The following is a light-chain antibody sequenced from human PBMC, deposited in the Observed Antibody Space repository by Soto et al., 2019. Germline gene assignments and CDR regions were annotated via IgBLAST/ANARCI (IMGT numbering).Light chain of an antibody. V-gene: IGLV1-44*01. Sequence: QSVLTQPPSASGTPGQRVTISCSGSGSNIGSNTLNWYQQLPGTAPKLLIYGNNQRPSGVPDRFSGSKSGTSASLAISGLQSEDEADYYCAAWDDSLNGPVFGGGTKLTVL. CDR1: GSNIGSNT. CDR3: AAWDDSLNGPV. CDR2: GNN. J-gene: IGLJ2*01.